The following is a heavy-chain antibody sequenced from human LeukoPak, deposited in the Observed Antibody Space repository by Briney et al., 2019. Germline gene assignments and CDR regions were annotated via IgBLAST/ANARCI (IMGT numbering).Heavy chain of an antibody. Sequence: GESLKIPCQSSGYTFTSYWIGRVRQMPGKGLQWMGIIYPGDSDTTYSPSFQGQVTISADKSISTAYLQWSSLKASDTAIYYCARLIVGSSSTGWFDPWGQGTLVTVSS. CDR2: IYPGDSDT. D-gene: IGHD6-6*01. CDR3: ARLIVGSSSTGWFDP. V-gene: IGHV5-51*01. CDR1: GYTFTSYW. J-gene: IGHJ5*02.